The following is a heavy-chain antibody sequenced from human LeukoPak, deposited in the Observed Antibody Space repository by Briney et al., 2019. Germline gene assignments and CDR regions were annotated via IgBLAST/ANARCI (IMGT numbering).Heavy chain of an antibody. CDR3: ASRNLITTDAFDI. CDR2: IHYSGST. V-gene: IGHV4-39*01. CDR1: GGSISSSSYY. D-gene: IGHD3-22*01. J-gene: IGHJ3*02. Sequence: PSETLSLTCTVSGGSISSSSYYWGWIRQPPGKGLEWIGSIHYSGSTYYNPSLKSRVTISVDTSKNQFSLKLSSVTAADTAVYYCASRNLITTDAFDIWGQGTMVTVSS.